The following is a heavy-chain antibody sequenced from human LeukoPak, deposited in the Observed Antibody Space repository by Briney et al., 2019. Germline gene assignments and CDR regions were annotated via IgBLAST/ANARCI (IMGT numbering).Heavy chain of an antibody. V-gene: IGHV1-69*05. CDR3: ARASSSWRSYFQH. CDR2: IIPIFGTA. D-gene: IGHD6-13*01. J-gene: IGHJ1*01. CDR1: GGTFSSYA. Sequence: SVKVSCKASGGTFSSYAISWVRQAPGQGLEWMRGIIPIFGTANYAQKFQGRVTITTDESTSAAYMELSSLRSEDTAVYYCARASSSWRSYFQHWGQGTLVTVSS.